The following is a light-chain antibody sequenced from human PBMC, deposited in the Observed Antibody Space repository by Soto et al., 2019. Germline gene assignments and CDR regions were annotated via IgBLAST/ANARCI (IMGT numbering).Light chain of an antibody. J-gene: IGKJ1*01. CDR3: QQYNT. Sequence: DIQMTQSPSTLSGSVGDRVTITCRASQTISSWLAWYQQKPGKAPKLLIYKASTLKSGVPSRFSGSGSGTDFTLTISSLQPDDFATYYCQQYNTFGQGTKVDIK. V-gene: IGKV1-5*03. CDR1: QTISSW. CDR2: KAS.